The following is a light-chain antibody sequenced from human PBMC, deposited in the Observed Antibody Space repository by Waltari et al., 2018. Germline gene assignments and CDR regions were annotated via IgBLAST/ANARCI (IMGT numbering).Light chain of an antibody. CDR3: QQRNSYPIT. CDR1: QGISSY. V-gene: IGKV1-9*01. J-gene: IGKJ5*01. Sequence: DIQLTQSPSFLSASVGDRVTITCRASQGISSYLAWYQQQPGEAPKLLISAASTLQSGVPSRFSGSGSGTEFTLTISSLQPEDFATYYCQQRNSYPITFGQGTRLEIK. CDR2: AAS.